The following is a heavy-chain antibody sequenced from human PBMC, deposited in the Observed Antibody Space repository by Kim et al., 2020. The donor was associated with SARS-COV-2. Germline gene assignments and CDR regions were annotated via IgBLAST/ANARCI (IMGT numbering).Heavy chain of an antibody. CDR1: GFTFSSYG. Sequence: GGSLRLSCAASGFTFSSYGMHWVRQAPGKGLEWVAVISYDGSNKYYADSVKGRFTISRDNSKNTLYLQMNSLRAEDTAVYYCAKDFGITMVRGVIGDPAGYWGQGTLVTVSS. V-gene: IGHV3-30*18. J-gene: IGHJ4*02. CDR2: ISYDGSNK. CDR3: AKDFGITMVRGVIGDPAGY. D-gene: IGHD3-10*01.